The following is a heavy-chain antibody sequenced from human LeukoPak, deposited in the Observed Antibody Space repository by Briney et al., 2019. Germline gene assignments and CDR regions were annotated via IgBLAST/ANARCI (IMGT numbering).Heavy chain of an antibody. CDR1: GFTFSSYA. CDR3: AKDRGYSYGYLYYFDY. D-gene: IGHD5-18*01. CDR2: ISGSGGST. J-gene: IGHJ4*02. V-gene: IGHV3-23*01. Sequence: GGSLRLSCAASGFTFSSYAMSWVRQAPGKGLEWVSAISGSGGSTYYADSVKGRFTISRDNSKNTLYLQMNSLRAEDTAVYYCAKDRGYSYGYLYYFDYWGQGTLVTVSS.